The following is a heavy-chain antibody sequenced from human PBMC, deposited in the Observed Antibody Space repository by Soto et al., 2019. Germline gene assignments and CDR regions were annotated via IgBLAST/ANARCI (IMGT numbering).Heavy chain of an antibody. J-gene: IGHJ6*02. CDR2: IYYSGST. CDR1: GGSSIRDY. D-gene: IGHD3-3*01. CDR3: ARAAGDYDFWSGYFQDYYGMDV. V-gene: IGHV4-59*01. Sequence: PSEIPCLSCTCSGGSSIRDYCSWIRPRPEKGLGWFGYIYYSGSTNYNPSLKSRVTISVDTSKNQFSLKLSSVTAADTAVYYCARAAGDYDFWSGYFQDYYGMDVWGQGTTVTVSS.